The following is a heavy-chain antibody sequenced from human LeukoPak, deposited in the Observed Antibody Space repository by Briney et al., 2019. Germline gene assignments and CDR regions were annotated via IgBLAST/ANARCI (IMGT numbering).Heavy chain of an antibody. V-gene: IGHV1-24*01. CDR1: GYTLTELS. Sequence: ASVNVSCKVSGYTLTELSMHWVRQAPGKGLEWMGGFDPEDGETIYAQKFQGRVTMTEDTSTDTAYMELSSLRSEDTAVYYRATSELDQLLTSLYYWGQGTLVTVSS. J-gene: IGHJ4*02. D-gene: IGHD2-2*01. CDR2: FDPEDGET. CDR3: ATSELDQLLTSLYY.